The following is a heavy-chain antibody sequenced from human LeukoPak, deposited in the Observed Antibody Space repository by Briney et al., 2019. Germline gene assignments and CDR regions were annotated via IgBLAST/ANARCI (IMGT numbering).Heavy chain of an antibody. CDR2: ISWNSGSI. CDR1: GFTFSTYW. V-gene: IGHV3-9*01. J-gene: IGHJ4*02. Sequence: GGSLRLSCAASGFTFSTYWMHWVRQAPGKGLEWVSGISWNSGSIGYADSVKGRFTISRDNAKNSLYLQMNSLRAEDTALYYCAKDIFTMVRGVVDYWGQGTLVTVSS. CDR3: AKDIFTMVRGVVDY. D-gene: IGHD3-10*01.